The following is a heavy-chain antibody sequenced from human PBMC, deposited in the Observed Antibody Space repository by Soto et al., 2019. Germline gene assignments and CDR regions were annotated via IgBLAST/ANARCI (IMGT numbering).Heavy chain of an antibody. CDR2: IYSDGTT. CDR3: ARGASSFDN. Sequence: GGSLRLSCAASGLTFNRYWMHWVRHAPGKGLEWVSFIYSDGTTYYADSVKGRFTISRDTSNNTLYLQMNSLRAEDTAVYYCARGASSFDNWGQGTLVTVSS. J-gene: IGHJ4*02. V-gene: IGHV3-53*01. CDR1: GLTFNRYW.